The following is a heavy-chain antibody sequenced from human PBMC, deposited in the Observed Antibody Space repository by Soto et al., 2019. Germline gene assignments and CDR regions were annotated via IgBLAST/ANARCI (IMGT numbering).Heavy chain of an antibody. D-gene: IGHD3-10*01. CDR2: ISLYSDGT. CDR1: GYTFSNYG. CDR3: ARVLPAVEALFGP. Sequence: ASVKVSCKTSGYTFSNYGITWVRQAPGQPLEWLGWISLYSDGTNYAQKFQGRVSMTTDTSTTTSYMELRSLRSDDTAVYYCARVLPAVEALFGPWVQRAMVTV. V-gene: IGHV1-18*01. J-gene: IGHJ5*02.